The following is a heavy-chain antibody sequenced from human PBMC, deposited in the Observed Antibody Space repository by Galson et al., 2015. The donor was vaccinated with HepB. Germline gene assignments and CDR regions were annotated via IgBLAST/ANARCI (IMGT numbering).Heavy chain of an antibody. V-gene: IGHV3-30*18. CDR1: GLTFSSYG. Sequence: SLRLSCAASGLTFSSYGMHWVRQAPGKGLEWVAVISYDGSNKYYADSVKGRFTISRDNSKNTLYLQMNSLRAEDTAVYYCAKDGLRSYSYGYDYWGQGTLVTVSS. J-gene: IGHJ4*02. CDR3: AKDGLRSYSYGYDY. CDR2: ISYDGSNK. D-gene: IGHD5-18*01.